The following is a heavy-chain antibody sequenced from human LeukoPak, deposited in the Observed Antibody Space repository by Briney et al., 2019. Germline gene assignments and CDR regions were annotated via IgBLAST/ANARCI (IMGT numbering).Heavy chain of an antibody. CDR3: ARTSEGGYFDY. V-gene: IGHV3-74*01. CDR1: GFTFSSYW. Sequence: PGGSLRLSCAVSGFTFSSYWMHWVREAPGKGLGWVSRINGDGSDISYADPVKGRFTMSRDNPKNTLYLQMNSLRAEDTAVYYCARTSEGGYFDYWGQGAVVTVSS. D-gene: IGHD1-14*01. J-gene: IGHJ4*02. CDR2: INGDGSDI.